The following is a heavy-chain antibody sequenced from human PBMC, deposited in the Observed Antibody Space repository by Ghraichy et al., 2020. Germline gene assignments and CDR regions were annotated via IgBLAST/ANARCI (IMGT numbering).Heavy chain of an antibody. V-gene: IGHV1-18*04. CDR1: GYTFTSYG. Sequence: ASVKVSCKASGYTFTSYGISWVRQAPGQGLEWMGWISAYNGNTNYAQKLQGRVTMTTDTSTSTAYMELRSLRSDDTAVYYCATSPASIAVALGVRAGYYGMDVWGQGTTVTVSS. J-gene: IGHJ6*02. CDR2: ISAYNGNT. CDR3: ATSPASIAVALGVRAGYYGMDV. D-gene: IGHD6-19*01.